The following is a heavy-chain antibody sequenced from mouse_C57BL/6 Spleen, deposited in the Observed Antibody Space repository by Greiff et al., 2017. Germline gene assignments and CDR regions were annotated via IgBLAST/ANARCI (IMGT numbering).Heavy chain of an antibody. V-gene: IGHV1-81*01. CDR3: ARHGRSGWYVDV. Sequence: QVQLQQSGAELARPGASVKLSCKASGYTFTSYGISWVKQRPGQGLEWIGEIYPRSGNTYYNEKFKGKATLTADKSSSTAYMELRSLTSEDSAVYFCARHGRSGWYVDVWGTGTTVTVSS. J-gene: IGHJ1*03. D-gene: IGHD1-1*01. CDR2: IYPRSGNT. CDR1: GYTFTSYG.